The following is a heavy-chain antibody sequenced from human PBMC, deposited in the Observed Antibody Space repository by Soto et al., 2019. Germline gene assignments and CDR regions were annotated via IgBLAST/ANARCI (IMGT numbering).Heavy chain of an antibody. D-gene: IGHD3-16*01. CDR2: IYYGGST. CDR3: ARGGEDYDNSGKKAYDY. Sequence: PSETLSLTCTVSGGSISSCGYYWSWIRQHPGKGLEWIGYIYYGGSTYYNPSLKSRATISGDTSKNQFSLKLSSVTAADTAVYYCARGGEDYDNSGKKAYDYWGKGILVTVSS. CDR1: GGSISSCGYY. V-gene: IGHV4-31*03. J-gene: IGHJ4*01.